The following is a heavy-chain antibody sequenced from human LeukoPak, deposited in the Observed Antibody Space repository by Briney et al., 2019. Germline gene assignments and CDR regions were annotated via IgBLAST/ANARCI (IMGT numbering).Heavy chain of an antibody. J-gene: IGHJ4*02. D-gene: IGHD3-10*01. Sequence: GGSLRLSCAASGFTFSGYGMHWVRQAPGKGLEWVAVISYDGSNKNYADSVKGRFAISRDNSKKALYLQMNSLRAEDTAFYYCATDRGFGESMPLYYFDYWGQGTLVTVSS. CDR3: ATDRGFGESMPLYYFDY. CDR1: GFTFSGYG. V-gene: IGHV3-30*03. CDR2: ISYDGSNK.